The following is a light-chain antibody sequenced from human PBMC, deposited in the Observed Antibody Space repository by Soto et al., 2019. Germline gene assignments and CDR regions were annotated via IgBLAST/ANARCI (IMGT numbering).Light chain of an antibody. CDR1: STDVGRYNY. CDR3: SSYTPSSTL. CDR2: EVS. V-gene: IGLV2-14*01. Sequence: QSALTQPASVSGSPGQSITISCTGTSTDVGRYNYVSWYQQHPGKAPKLIIYEVSNRPSGVSNRFSGSKSGNTASLTISGLQAEDEADYYCSSYTPSSTLFGGGTKVTVL. J-gene: IGLJ2*01.